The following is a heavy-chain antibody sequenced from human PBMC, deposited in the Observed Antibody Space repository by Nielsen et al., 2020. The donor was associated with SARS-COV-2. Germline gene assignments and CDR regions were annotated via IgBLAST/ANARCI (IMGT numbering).Heavy chain of an antibody. J-gene: IGHJ2*01. CDR1: GFSFSTSW. CDR2: ISPDGSMK. CDR3: ARCRRPYQLFSGDYYWYFDL. Sequence: GESLKISCAASGFSFSTSWMNWVRQGPGQRLEWVANISPDGSMKRHVDSVMGRFTISRDNAKNSLYLQMSTLMAEDTAVYYCARCRRPYQLFSGDYYWYFDLWGRGTLVTVSS. D-gene: IGHD4-17*01. V-gene: IGHV3-7*02.